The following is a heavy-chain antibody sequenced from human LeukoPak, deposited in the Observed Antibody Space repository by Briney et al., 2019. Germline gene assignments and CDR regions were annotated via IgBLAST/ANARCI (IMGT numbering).Heavy chain of an antibody. J-gene: IGHJ5*02. D-gene: IGHD6-6*01. CDR2: IYHSGST. V-gene: IGHV4-30-2*01. CDR1: GGSISSGGSS. CDR3: ARGGIAARRGWFDP. Sequence: SETLSLTCAVSGGSISSGGSSWSWIRQPPGKGLEWIGYIYHSGSTYYNPSLKSRVTISVDRSKNQFSLKLSSVTAADTAVYYCARGGIAARRGWFDPWGQGTLVTVSS.